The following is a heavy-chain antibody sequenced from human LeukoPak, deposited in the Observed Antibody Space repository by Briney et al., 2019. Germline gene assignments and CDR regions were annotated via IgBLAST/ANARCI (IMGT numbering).Heavy chain of an antibody. Sequence: GGSLRLSCAASGFTFSDYYMSWIRQAPGKGLEWVSYISSSSSYTNYADSVKGRFTISRDNAKNSLYLQMNSLSAEDTAVYYCARQGLYDSSDFWTFQHWGQGTLVTVSS. D-gene: IGHD3/OR15-3a*01. CDR3: ARQGLYDSSDFWTFQH. CDR1: GFTFSDYY. V-gene: IGHV3-11*06. CDR2: ISSSSSYT. J-gene: IGHJ1*01.